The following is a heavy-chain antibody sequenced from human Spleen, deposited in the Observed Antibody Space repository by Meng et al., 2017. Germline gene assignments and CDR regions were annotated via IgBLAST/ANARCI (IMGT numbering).Heavy chain of an antibody. V-gene: IGHV7-4-1*02. D-gene: IGHD6-13*01. CDR1: GYSFTAYA. CDR3: ARHRSSSWSDY. CDR2: INTYNGNP. Sequence: QSGPVLRKPGASVTVSCKASGYSFTAYAMAWVRQVPGQGLEWMGWINTYNGNPTYAQDFTGRFVFSLDTSVSTAYLQISGLKAEDTAVYYCARHRSSSWSDYWGQGTLVTVSS. J-gene: IGHJ4*02.